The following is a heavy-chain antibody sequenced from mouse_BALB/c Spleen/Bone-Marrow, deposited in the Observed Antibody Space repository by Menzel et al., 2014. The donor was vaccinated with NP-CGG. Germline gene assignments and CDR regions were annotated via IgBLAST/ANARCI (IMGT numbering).Heavy chain of an antibody. J-gene: IGHJ4*01. CDR3: ARRGYDGYYYYAMDY. CDR1: GYSITSGYS. Sequence: EVKLMESGPELVKTSQSLSLTCTVTGYSITSGYSRHWVPPVSGNKMGRMGFKHHNGSTNYNPSLKSRISITRDTSKNQFFLQLNSVTTEDTATYYCARRGYDGYYYYAMDYWGQGTSVTVSS. V-gene: IGHV3-1*02. CDR2: KHHNGST. D-gene: IGHD2-3*01.